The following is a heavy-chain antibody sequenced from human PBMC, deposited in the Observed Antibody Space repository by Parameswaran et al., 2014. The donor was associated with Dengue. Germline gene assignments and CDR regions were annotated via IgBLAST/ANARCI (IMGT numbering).Heavy chain of an antibody. V-gene: IGHV1-3*01. CDR3: AREVVRGVITKGGYYGMDV. Sequence: WVRQAPGQRLEWMGWINAGNGNTKYSQKFQGRVTITRDTSASTAYMELSSLRSEDTAVYYCAREVVRGVITKGGYYGMDVWGQGTTVTVSS. J-gene: IGHJ6*02. CDR2: INAGNGNT. D-gene: IGHD3-10*01.